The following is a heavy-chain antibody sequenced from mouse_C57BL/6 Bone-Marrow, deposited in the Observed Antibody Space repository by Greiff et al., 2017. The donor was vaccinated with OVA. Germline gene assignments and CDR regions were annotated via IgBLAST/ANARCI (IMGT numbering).Heavy chain of an antibody. CDR2: ISSGSSTI. CDR1: GFTFSDYG. V-gene: IGHV5-17*01. J-gene: IGHJ4*01. D-gene: IGHD1-1*01. Sequence: EVKLVESGGGLVKPGGSLKLSCAASGFTFSDYGMHWVRQAPEKGLEWVAYISSGSSTIYYADTVKGRFTISRDNAKNTLFLQMTSLRSEDTAMYYCAIYYGSSYGGGLAMDYWGQGTSVTVSS. CDR3: AIYYGSSYGGGLAMDY.